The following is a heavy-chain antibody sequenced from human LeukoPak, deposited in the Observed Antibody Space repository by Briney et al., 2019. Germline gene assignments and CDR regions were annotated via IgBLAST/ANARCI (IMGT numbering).Heavy chain of an antibody. CDR1: GFTFSSYS. D-gene: IGHD2-21*02. J-gene: IGHJ5*02. Sequence: GGSLRLSCAASGFTFSSYSMNWVRQAPGKGLEWVAVISYDGSNKYYADSVKGRLTISRDNSKNTLYLQMNSLRAEDTAVYYCARDGVTGNWFDPWGQGTLVTVSS. V-gene: IGHV3-30*03. CDR3: ARDGVTGNWFDP. CDR2: ISYDGSNK.